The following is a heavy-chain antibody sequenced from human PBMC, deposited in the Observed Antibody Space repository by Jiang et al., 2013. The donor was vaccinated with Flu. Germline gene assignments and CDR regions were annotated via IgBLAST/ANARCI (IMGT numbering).Heavy chain of an antibody. J-gene: IGHJ4*02. D-gene: IGHD3-22*01. V-gene: IGHV4-59*01. CDR1: GGSISSYY. CDR2: IYYSGST. Sequence: PGLVKPSETLSLTCTVSGGSISSYYWSWIRQPPGKGLEWIGYIYYSGSTNYNPSLKSRVTISVDTSKNQFSLKLSSVTAADTAVYYCASTYYYDSSGYYPYYFDYWGQGTLVTVSS. CDR3: ASTYYYDSSGYYPYYFDY.